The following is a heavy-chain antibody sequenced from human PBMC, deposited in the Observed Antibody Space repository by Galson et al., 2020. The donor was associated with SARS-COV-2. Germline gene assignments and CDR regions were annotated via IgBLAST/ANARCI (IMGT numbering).Heavy chain of an antibody. D-gene: IGHD2-2*01. CDR1: GLIFSVYA. V-gene: IGHV3-23*01. J-gene: IGHJ6*03. CDR2: IDSTGGFI. Sequence: GESLKISCGGSGLIFSVYAMNWVRQAPGKGLEWVATIDSTGGFIYYQDSVQGRFTISRDNSKDTVFLQMNSLRAEDAAVYHCAKTLVGNGGYMDVWGKGTTVTVSS. CDR3: AKTLVGNGGYMDV.